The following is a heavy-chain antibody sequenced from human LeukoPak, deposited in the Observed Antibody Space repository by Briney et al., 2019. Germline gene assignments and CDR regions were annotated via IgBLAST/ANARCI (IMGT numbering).Heavy chain of an antibody. D-gene: IGHD6-13*01. V-gene: IGHV1-69*13. J-gene: IGHJ6*02. CDR1: GGTFSSYA. Sequence: SVKVSCKASGGTFSSYAISWVRQAPGQGLEWMGGIIPIFGTANYAQKFQGRVTITADESTSTAYMELSSLRSEDTAVYYCARPALVPSYYYGMDVWGQGTTVTVSS. CDR2: IIPIFGTA. CDR3: ARPALVPSYYYGMDV.